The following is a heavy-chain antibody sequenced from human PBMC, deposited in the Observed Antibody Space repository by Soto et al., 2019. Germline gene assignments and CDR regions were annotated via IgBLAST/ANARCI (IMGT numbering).Heavy chain of an antibody. V-gene: IGHV3-30*18. J-gene: IGHJ4*02. D-gene: IGHD2-15*01. CDR2: ISYDGSNK. CDR3: AKDSPYCSGGSCGLDY. Sequence: QVQLVESGGGVVQPGRSLRLSCAASGFTFSSYGMHWVRQAPGKGLEWVAVISYDGSNKYYADSVKGRFTISRDNSKNPLYLQMNSLRAEDTAVYYCAKDSPYCSGGSCGLDYWGQGTLVTVSS. CDR1: GFTFSSYG.